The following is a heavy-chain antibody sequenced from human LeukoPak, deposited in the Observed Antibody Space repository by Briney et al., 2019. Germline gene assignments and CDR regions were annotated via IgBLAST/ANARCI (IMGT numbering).Heavy chain of an antibody. D-gene: IGHD4-23*01. CDR1: GFTYSSHG. V-gene: IGHV3-33*01. Sequence: GGSLRLSCAASGFTYSSHGMHWVRQAPGKGLEWVAVVWYDGSNKYYADSVKGRFTITRDNSKDTLYLQMDSLRAEDTAVYYCARWGPGKVDDYWGQGTLVTVSS. CDR3: ARWGPGKVDDY. J-gene: IGHJ4*02. CDR2: VWYDGSNK.